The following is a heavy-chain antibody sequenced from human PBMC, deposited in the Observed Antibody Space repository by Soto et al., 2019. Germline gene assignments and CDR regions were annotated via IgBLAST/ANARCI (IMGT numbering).Heavy chain of an antibody. Sequence: PSETLSLTCTVSGGSISSYYWSWIRQPPGKGLEWIGYIYYSGSTNYNPSLKSRVTISVDTSKNQFSLKLSSVTAADTAVYYCAREKDYYDSSGYYSYFDYWGQGTLVTVSS. CDR1: GGSISSYY. CDR3: AREKDYYDSSGYYSYFDY. D-gene: IGHD3-22*01. V-gene: IGHV4-59*01. CDR2: IYYSGST. J-gene: IGHJ4*02.